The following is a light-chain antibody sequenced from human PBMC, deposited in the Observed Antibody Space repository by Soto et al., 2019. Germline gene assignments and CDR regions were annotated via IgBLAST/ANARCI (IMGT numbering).Light chain of an antibody. CDR2: DAS. J-gene: IGKJ2*01. Sequence: DIQMTQSPSTLSASVGDRVTITCRASQSISSWLAWYQQKPGKAPKLLIYDASSLESGVPSWFSGSGSGTEFTLTISSLQPDDFATYYCQQYNSYWTFGQGTKLEIK. CDR1: QSISSW. V-gene: IGKV1-5*01. CDR3: QQYNSYWT.